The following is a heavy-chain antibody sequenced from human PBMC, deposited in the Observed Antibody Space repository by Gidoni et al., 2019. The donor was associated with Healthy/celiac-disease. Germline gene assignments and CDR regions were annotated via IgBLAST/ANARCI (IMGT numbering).Heavy chain of an antibody. CDR3: AKDRGYDFWSGYLFDY. J-gene: IGHJ4*02. CDR1: GFTFSSYA. CDR2: ISGSGGST. V-gene: IGHV3-23*01. Sequence: EVQLLEYGGGLVQPGGSLRLSCAVSGFTFSSYAMSWVRQAPGKGREWVSAISGSGGSTYYADSVKGRFTISRDNSKNTLYLQMNSLRAEDTAVYYCAKDRGYDFWSGYLFDYWGQGTLVTVSS. D-gene: IGHD3-3*01.